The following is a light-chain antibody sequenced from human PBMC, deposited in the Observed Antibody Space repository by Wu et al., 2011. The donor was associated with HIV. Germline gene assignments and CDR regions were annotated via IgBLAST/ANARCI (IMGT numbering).Light chain of an antibody. CDR2: GAS. V-gene: IGKV3-20*01. Sequence: ASQSVSSSYLAWYQQKPGQAPRLLIYGASSRATGIPDRFSGSGSGTDFTLTISRLEPEDFAVYYCQQYGTSPHTFGQGTKVEIK. J-gene: IGKJ1*01. CDR1: QSVSSSY. CDR3: QQYGTSPHT.